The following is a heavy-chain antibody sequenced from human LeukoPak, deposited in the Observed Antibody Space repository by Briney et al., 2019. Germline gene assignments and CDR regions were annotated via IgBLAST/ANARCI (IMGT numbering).Heavy chain of an antibody. CDR1: GGSISSYY. Sequence: PSETLSLTCTVYGGSISSYYWSWIRQPPGKGLEWIGYIYYSGSTNYNPSLKSRVTISVDTSKNQFSLKLSSVTAADTAVYYCARLFDAYYFDYWGQGTLVTVSS. V-gene: IGHV4-59*01. CDR3: ARLFDAYYFDY. J-gene: IGHJ4*02. CDR2: IYYSGST. D-gene: IGHD2-2*01.